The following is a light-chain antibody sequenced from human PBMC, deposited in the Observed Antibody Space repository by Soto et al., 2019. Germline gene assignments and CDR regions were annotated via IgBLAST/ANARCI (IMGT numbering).Light chain of an antibody. J-gene: IGKJ1*01. CDR2: GAS. CDR1: QSVTSNY. CDR3: QQYDSSSRT. V-gene: IGKV3-20*01. Sequence: EIVLTQSPGTLSLSPGDTATLSCRASQSVTSNYLAWYKQRPGQAPRLLIYGASSRATGIPDRFSGSGSGTDFTLTISRLEPEDFAVYYCQQYDSSSRTFGQGTKVDIK.